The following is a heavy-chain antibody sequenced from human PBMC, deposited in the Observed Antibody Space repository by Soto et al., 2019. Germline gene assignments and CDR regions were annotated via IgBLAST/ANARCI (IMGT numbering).Heavy chain of an antibody. Sequence: PSETLSLTCTVSGGSISSYYWSWIRQPPGKGLEWIGYIYYSGSTNYNPSLKSRVTISVDTSKNQFSLKLSSVTAADTAVYYCARVNKGYYYGVDVWGQGTTVTVSS. J-gene: IGHJ6*02. CDR3: ARVNKGYYYGVDV. CDR2: IYYSGST. CDR1: GGSISSYY. V-gene: IGHV4-59*01.